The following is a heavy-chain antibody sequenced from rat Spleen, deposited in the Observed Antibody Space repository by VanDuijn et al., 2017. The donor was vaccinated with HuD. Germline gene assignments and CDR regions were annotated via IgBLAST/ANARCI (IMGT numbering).Heavy chain of an antibody. CDR2: ISYDGGNT. D-gene: IGHD1-11*01. CDR1: GFTFSTYG. V-gene: IGHV5-25*01. Sequence: EVQLVESGGGLVQPGRSMKLSCVASGFTFSTYGMAWVRQAPKKGLEWVAYISYDGGNTYYRDSVKGRFTISRDNAKSTLYLQMDSLRSEDTATYYCARRYDFDYWGQGVMVTVSS. CDR3: ARRYDFDY. J-gene: IGHJ2*01.